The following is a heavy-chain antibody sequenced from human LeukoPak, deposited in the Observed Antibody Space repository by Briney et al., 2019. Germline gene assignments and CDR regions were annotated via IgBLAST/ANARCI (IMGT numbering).Heavy chain of an antibody. CDR1: RFTFSNYP. Sequence: SGGSLRLSCTASRFTFSNYPMTWVRQAPGKGLEWVSTIGDSGGSTSYADSVRGRFTISRDNSKNTLSLQMNNLRAEDTALYYCAKEVWNRTPLKYFDYWGQGTLVTVSS. D-gene: IGHD1-1*01. CDR2: IGDSGGST. V-gene: IGHV3-23*01. J-gene: IGHJ4*02. CDR3: AKEVWNRTPLKYFDY.